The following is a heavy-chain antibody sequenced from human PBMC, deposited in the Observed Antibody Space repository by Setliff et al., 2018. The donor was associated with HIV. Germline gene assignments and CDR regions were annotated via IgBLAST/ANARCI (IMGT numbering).Heavy chain of an antibody. CDR3: AREYYDFWSGYSDAFHI. V-gene: IGHV1-24*01. D-gene: IGHD3-3*01. Sequence: ASVKVSCKVYGYTLSELSIHWVRQAPGKGLEWMGYFDPQDGETVYAQKFQGRVTLTEDTSTGTAYMELSGLRSEDTAVYYCAREYYDFWSGYSDAFHIWGQGTMVTVSS. CDR2: FDPQDGET. J-gene: IGHJ3*02. CDR1: GYTLSELS.